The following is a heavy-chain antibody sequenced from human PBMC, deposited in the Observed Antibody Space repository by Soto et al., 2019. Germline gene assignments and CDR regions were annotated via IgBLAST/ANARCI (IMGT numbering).Heavy chain of an antibody. J-gene: IGHJ3*02. CDR3: ARVYVIIGAFDI. D-gene: IGHD3-16*02. Sequence: QVQLQESGPGLVKPSETLSLTCTVSGGSISSYYWSWIRQPPGKGLEWIGYIYYSGSTNYNPSLKSRVTISVDTSKNQFSLKLSSVTAAHTAVYYCARVYVIIGAFDIWGQGTMVTVSS. V-gene: IGHV4-59*01. CDR1: GGSISSYY. CDR2: IYYSGST.